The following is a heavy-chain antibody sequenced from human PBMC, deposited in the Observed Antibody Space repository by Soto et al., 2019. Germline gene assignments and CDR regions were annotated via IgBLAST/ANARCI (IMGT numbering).Heavy chain of an antibody. CDR2: ISGSGDRT. D-gene: IGHD3-22*01. J-gene: IGHJ4*02. CDR1: GISISNYP. Sequence: EVQLLESGGGLVQPGGSLRLSCAASGISISNYPMSWVRQAPRKGMDWVSGISGSGDRTYYADSAKGRFTISKDMSKNSLSLQLDHLGVEDSSVYFCVKDDGGYPSTAPHWGQGTLVPVSS. CDR3: VKDDGGYPSTAPH. V-gene: IGHV3-23*01.